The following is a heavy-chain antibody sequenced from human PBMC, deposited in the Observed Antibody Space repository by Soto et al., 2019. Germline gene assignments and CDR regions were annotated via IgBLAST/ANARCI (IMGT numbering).Heavy chain of an antibody. D-gene: IGHD6-19*01. J-gene: IGHJ4*02. V-gene: IGHV4-30-2*01. CDR1: CGSIGSAGYS. Sequence: SETLSLTCAVSCGSIGSAGYSWNWIRQPPGEGLEWIGYIYHSGSFLYNPSLKSRVTISLDRSKNQFSLRLSSVTAADTAVFYCARSVGYRSGWWPYYFDYWGQGALVTVSS. CDR3: ARSVGYRSGWWPYYFDY. CDR2: IYHSGSF.